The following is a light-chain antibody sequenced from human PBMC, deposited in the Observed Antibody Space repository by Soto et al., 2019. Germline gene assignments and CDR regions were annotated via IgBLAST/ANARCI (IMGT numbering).Light chain of an antibody. V-gene: IGKV1-8*01. Sequence: AIRMTQSPSSLSASTGDRVTITCRASQGISSYLAWYQQKPGKAPKLLIYAASTLQSGVPSRFSGSGSGTDFTLTISCLQSEDFATYHCQQYYSYPPITFGQGTRLEI. CDR3: QQYYSYPPIT. CDR1: QGISSY. CDR2: AAS. J-gene: IGKJ5*01.